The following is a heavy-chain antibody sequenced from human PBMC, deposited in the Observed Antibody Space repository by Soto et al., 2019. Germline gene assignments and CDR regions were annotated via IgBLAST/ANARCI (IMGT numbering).Heavy chain of an antibody. J-gene: IGHJ3*02. Sequence: PSVKVSCKASGYTFTGYYMHWVRQAPGQGLEWMGWINPNSGGTNYAQKFQGWVTMTRDTSISTAYMELSRLRSDDTAVYYCARDGWELRGAFDIWGQGTMVTVSS. CDR3: ARDGWELRGAFDI. CDR1: GYTFTGYY. CDR2: INPNSGGT. D-gene: IGHD1-26*01. V-gene: IGHV1-2*04.